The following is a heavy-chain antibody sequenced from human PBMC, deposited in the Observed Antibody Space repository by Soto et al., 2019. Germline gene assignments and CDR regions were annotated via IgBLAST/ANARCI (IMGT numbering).Heavy chain of an antibody. J-gene: IGHJ6*02. D-gene: IGHD3-16*02. CDR1: GFTFSSHT. CDR3: ARAFLGVYRAVYYYGMDV. CDR2: ISYDGTNK. Sequence: QVQLVESGGGVVQPGRSLRLSCAASGFTFSSHTMNWVRQAPGKGLEWVTLISYDGTNKYYADSVKGRFTISRDNPKNTXXREMHGRRAEDTAVYDCARAFLGVYRAVYYYGMDVWGQGSTVTVSS. V-gene: IGHV3-30-3*01.